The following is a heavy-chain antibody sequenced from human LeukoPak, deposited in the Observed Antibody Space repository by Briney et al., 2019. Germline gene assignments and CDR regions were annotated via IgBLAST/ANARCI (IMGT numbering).Heavy chain of an antibody. CDR3: ARAADYYDISGFYYKWFDP. Sequence: SETLSLTCVVSGGSVSGYYWGWIRQPPGRGLEWIGYVYYSGSTNYNPSFKSRITISVDTSRNQFSLQLSSVTAADTAVYYCARAADYYDISGFYYKWFDPWGQGTLVTVSS. CDR1: GGSVSGYY. CDR2: VYYSGST. D-gene: IGHD3-22*01. V-gene: IGHV4-59*02. J-gene: IGHJ5*02.